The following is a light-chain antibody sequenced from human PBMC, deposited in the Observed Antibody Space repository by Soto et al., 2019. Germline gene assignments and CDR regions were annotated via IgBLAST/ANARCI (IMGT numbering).Light chain of an antibody. Sequence: EIVMTQSPATLSVSPGETATLSCRASQSVNLNLAWYQQKPGQAPRLLIYGASIRATGIPARFSGSGAGTEFTLTINSLQSEDSAVYDGQQCVSWPPLTFGGGTTVEIK. CDR3: QQCVSWPPLT. V-gene: IGKV3-15*01. J-gene: IGKJ4*01. CDR2: GAS. CDR1: QSVNLN.